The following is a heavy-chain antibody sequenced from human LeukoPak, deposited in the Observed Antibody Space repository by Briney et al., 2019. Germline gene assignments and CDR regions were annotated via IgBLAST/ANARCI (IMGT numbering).Heavy chain of an antibody. CDR2: IYPGDSDT. J-gene: IGHJ3*01. D-gene: IGHD2-2*02. Sequence: GESLKISCKGSGYSFPNYWIGWVRQMPGKGLEWMGIIYPGDSDTRYCPSFRGQVTISADKSISTAYLQWSSLKASDTAMYYCARLYTNNEDVWGQGTMVTVSS. CDR1: GYSFPNYW. CDR3: ARLYTNNEDV. V-gene: IGHV5-51*01.